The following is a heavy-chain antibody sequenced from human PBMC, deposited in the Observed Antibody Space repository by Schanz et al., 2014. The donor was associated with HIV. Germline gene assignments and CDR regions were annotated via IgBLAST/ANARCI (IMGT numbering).Heavy chain of an antibody. J-gene: IGHJ6*02. Sequence: DVQLLESGGRLVQPGGSLRLSCAGSGFTFSSYAKSWVRQAPGKGLEWVSAISGRGDSTYYTDSVKGRFTISRDNSKNTLYLQMNSRRAEDPAVYYCATGGYTGHYYYGLDVWGQGTTVTVSS. V-gene: IGHV3-23*01. CDR2: ISGRGDST. CDR3: ATGGYTGHYYYGLDV. D-gene: IGHD1-26*01. CDR1: GFTFSSYA.